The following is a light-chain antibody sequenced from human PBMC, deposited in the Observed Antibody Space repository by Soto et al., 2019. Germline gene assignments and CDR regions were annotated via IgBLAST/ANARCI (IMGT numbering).Light chain of an antibody. V-gene: IGLV1-47*01. CDR2: RNN. CDR1: SSNIGSNY. Sequence: QPVLTQPPSASGTPGQRVTISCSGSSSNIGSNYVYWYQQLPGTAPKLLIYRNNQRPSGVPDRFSGSKSGTSASLALSGLRSEDEADYYCAAWDDSLWVFGGGTKLTVL. J-gene: IGLJ3*02. CDR3: AAWDDSLWV.